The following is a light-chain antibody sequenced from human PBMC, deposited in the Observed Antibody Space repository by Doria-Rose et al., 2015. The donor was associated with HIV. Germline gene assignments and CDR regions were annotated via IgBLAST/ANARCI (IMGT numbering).Light chain of an antibody. V-gene: IGKV1-13*02. Sequence: IRMTQSPSSLSASVGDRVTITCRASQGTISSLAWYQHKPGRPPKLLIFAVSKLASGAPSRFTGSGSGTDFTLTINNLQPEDFATYYCQHFHSYPHGTFGQGTRLEI. CDR3: QHFHSYPHGT. CDR2: AVS. CDR1: QGTISS. J-gene: IGKJ5*01.